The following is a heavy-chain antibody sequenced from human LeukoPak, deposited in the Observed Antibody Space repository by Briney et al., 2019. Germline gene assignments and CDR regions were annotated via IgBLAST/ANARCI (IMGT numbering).Heavy chain of an antibody. CDR3: ARMRGSAFDI. CDR2: IWFDGSNK. J-gene: IGHJ3*02. V-gene: IGHV3-33*01. Sequence: GGSLRLSCAASGFTFSSHGMLWVRQAPGKGLEWVALIWFDGSNKYYADSVKGRFTISRDNSENTLNLQMNSLRAEDTAVYYCARMRGSAFDIWGQGTMVTVSS. CDR1: GFTFSSHG.